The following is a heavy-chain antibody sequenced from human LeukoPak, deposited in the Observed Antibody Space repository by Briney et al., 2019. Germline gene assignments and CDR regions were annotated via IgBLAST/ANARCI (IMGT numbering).Heavy chain of an antibody. CDR2: TSYDGSNK. Sequence: TGGSLRLSCAASGFTFSSYAMHWVRQAPGKGLEWVAVTSYDGSNKYYADSVKGRFTISRDNSKNTLYLQMNSLRAEDTAVYYCARDGSYYYDSSGYRLDYWGQGTLVTVSS. CDR3: ARDGSYYYDSSGYRLDY. CDR1: GFTFSSYA. J-gene: IGHJ4*02. V-gene: IGHV3-30-3*01. D-gene: IGHD3-22*01.